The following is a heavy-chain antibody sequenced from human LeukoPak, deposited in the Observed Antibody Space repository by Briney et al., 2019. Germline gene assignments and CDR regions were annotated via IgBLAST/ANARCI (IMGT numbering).Heavy chain of an antibody. D-gene: IGHD1-26*01. Sequence: GASVKVSCKVSGDTLTDLSMHWVRQAPGEGLEWMGGFYPEDGEIVYAQKFQGRVTMTEDTSTDSAYMELSSHRSDDTAVYYCTADSSGRYYRDSFDIWGQGTMVTVSS. V-gene: IGHV1-24*01. CDR1: GDTLTDLS. J-gene: IGHJ3*02. CDR2: FYPEDGEI. CDR3: TADSSGRYYRDSFDI.